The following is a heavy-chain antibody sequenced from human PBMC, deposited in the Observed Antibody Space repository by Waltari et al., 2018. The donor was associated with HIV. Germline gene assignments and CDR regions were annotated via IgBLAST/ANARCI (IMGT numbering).Heavy chain of an antibody. Sequence: QVQLVQSGAEVKKPGASVKVSCKVSGYTLTELSMHWVRQAPGKGLEWMGGFDPEDGETIYAQKFQGRVTMTEDTSTDTAYMELSSLRSEDTAVYYCATVYYYDSTEDYYYGMDVWGQGTTVTVSS. CDR3: ATVYYYDSTEDYYYGMDV. CDR1: GYTLTELS. J-gene: IGHJ6*02. CDR2: FDPEDGET. D-gene: IGHD3-22*01. V-gene: IGHV1-24*01.